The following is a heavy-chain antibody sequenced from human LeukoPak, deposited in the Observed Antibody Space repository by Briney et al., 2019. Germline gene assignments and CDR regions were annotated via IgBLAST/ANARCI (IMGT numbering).Heavy chain of an antibody. V-gene: IGHV3-53*01. CDR2: TYKGGKT. CDR1: GFSVSDHY. Sequence: GGSLRLSCAASGFSVSDHYMAWVRQAPGKGLDWVSVTYKGGKTKNADSVKGRFTVSRDNSKNTLYLQMNSLRAEDTAVYYCAKDYNWNDFFDYWGQGTLVTVSS. D-gene: IGHD1-1*01. CDR3: AKDYNWNDFFDY. J-gene: IGHJ4*02.